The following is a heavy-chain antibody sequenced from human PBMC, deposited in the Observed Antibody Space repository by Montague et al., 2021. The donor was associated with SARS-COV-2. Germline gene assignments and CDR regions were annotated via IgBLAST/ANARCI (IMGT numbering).Heavy chain of an antibody. CDR2: ISSSAGNT. J-gene: IGHJ3*02. CDR1: GFTFSSYA. D-gene: IGHD5-18*01. CDR3: ASQLVPRWYAFDI. V-gene: IGHV3-23*01. Sequence: SLRLSCAASGFTFSSYAMTWVRQAPGKGLEWVSIISSSAGNTYYADSVKGRFTISRDNSKNTLYLQMNSLRAEDTAVYYCASQLVPRWYAFDIWGQGTMVTVSS.